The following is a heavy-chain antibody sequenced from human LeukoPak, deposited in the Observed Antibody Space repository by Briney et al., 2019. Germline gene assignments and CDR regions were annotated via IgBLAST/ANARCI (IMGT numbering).Heavy chain of an antibody. CDR2: IGGSGENT. CDR3: ATKVSGRQYFDY. D-gene: IGHD5/OR15-5a*01. CDR1: RFTFTNYA. V-gene: IGHV3-23*01. J-gene: IGHJ4*02. Sequence: GGSLRLSCAASRFTFTNYAMSWVRQAPGRGLEVVSVIGGSGENTWYADSVKGRFTISRDNSKNTLSLEINSLRAEDTAVYYCATKVSGRQYFDYWGQGTLVTVSS.